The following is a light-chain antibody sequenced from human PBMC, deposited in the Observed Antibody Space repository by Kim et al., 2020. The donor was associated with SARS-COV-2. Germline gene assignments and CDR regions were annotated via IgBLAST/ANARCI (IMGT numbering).Light chain of an antibody. CDR3: QAWDSSTAV. J-gene: IGLJ2*01. CDR1: KLGDKY. V-gene: IGLV3-1*01. CDR2: QDS. Sequence: SYELTQPPSVSVSPGQTASITCSGYKLGDKYACXYQQKPGQSPVLVIYQDSKRPSGIPERFSGSNSGNTATLTISGTQAMDEADYYCQAWDSSTAVFGGG.